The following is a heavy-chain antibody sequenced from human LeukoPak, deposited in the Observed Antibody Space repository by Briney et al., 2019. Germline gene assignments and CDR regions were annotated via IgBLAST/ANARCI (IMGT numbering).Heavy chain of an antibody. CDR3: ATSFDFWGHFTIEH. CDR1: GFTFNDHY. D-gene: IGHD3-3*01. CDR2: IGNIGSTI. Sequence: PRGSMRLSCAASGFTFNDHYMSWVRQAPGKGPEWISYIGNIGSTIFYRDSVKGRFTISRDNTKKLMFLEMNSLQVEDTAVYFCATSFDFWGHFTIEHWGEGILVTVSS. J-gene: IGHJ1*01. V-gene: IGHV3-11*04.